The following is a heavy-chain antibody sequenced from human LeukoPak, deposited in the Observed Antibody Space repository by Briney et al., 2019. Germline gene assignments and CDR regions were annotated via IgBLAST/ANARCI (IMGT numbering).Heavy chain of an antibody. CDR1: GFTFSDYY. V-gene: IGHV3-11*04. CDR2: ISSSGSTI. Sequence: PGGSLRLSCAASGFTFSDYYMSWIRQAPGKGLEWVSYISSSGSTIYNADSVKGRFTTSRDNAKNSLYLQMNSLRAEDTAVYYCARERGYSGYDYFIDSPSDYWGQGTLVTVSS. J-gene: IGHJ4*02. D-gene: IGHD5-12*01. CDR3: ARERGYSGYDYFIDSPSDY.